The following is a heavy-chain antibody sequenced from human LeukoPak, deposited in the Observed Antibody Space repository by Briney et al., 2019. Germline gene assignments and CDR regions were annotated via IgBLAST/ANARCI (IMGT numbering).Heavy chain of an antibody. CDR1: GYTFTGYY. CDR3: ARCPPPNYDFWSGYHNWFDP. D-gene: IGHD3-3*01. V-gene: IGHV1-2*02. Sequence: ASVKVSCKASGYTFTGYYIHWVRQAPGQGLEWMGWINPNSGGTNYAQKFQGRVTMTRDTSISTPYMELSRLRSDDTAVYYCARCPPPNYDFWSGYHNWFDPWGQGTLVTVSS. J-gene: IGHJ5*02. CDR2: INPNSGGT.